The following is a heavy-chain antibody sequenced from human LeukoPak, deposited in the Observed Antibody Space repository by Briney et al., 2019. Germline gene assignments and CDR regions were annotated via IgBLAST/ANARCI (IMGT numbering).Heavy chain of an antibody. J-gene: IGHJ4*02. D-gene: IGHD4-23*01. CDR1: GYTFTSYG. V-gene: IGHV1-18*01. CDR3: ARDHDYGGSGGY. CDR2: ISAYNGNT. Sequence: ASVKVSCKASGYTFTSYGISWVRQAPGQGLEWMGWISAYNGNTNYAQRLQGRVTMTTDTSTSTAYMELRSLRSDDTAVYYCARDHDYGGSGGYWGQGTLVTVSS.